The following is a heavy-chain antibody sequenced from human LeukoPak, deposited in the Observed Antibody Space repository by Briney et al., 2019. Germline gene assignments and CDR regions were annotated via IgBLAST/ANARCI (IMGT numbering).Heavy chain of an antibody. J-gene: IGHJ4*02. CDR3: ARVDWPVWSSTSRLGPLDY. Sequence: PGRSLRLSCAASGFTFSSYWMSWVRQAPGKGLEWVANIKQDGSEKYYVDSVKGRFTISRDNAKNSLYLQMNSLRAEDTAVYYCARVDWPVWSSTSRLGPLDYWGQGTLVTVSS. CDR2: IKQDGSEK. CDR1: GFTFSSYW. D-gene: IGHD2-2*01. V-gene: IGHV3-7*01.